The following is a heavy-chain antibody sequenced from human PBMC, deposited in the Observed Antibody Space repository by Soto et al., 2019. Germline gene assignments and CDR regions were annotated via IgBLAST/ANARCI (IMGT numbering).Heavy chain of an antibody. J-gene: IGHJ4*02. CDR3: AHRIAVAGRYFDY. CDR2: IIPILGIA. Sequence: QVQLVQSGAEVKKPGSSVKVSCKASGGTFSSYTISWVRQAPGQGLEWMGRIIPILGIANYAQKFQGRVTITADKSTSTAYMELSSLRSEDTAVYYCAHRIAVAGRYFDYWGQGTLVTVSS. D-gene: IGHD6-19*01. V-gene: IGHV1-69*02. CDR1: GGTFSSYT.